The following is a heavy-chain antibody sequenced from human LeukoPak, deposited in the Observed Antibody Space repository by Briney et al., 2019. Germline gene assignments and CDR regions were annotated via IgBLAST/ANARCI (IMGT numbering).Heavy chain of an antibody. D-gene: IGHD1-26*01. V-gene: IGHV1-46*01. CDR1: GYIFTSYN. CDR2: INPSGGST. CDR3: ARDNSVGDTAWWFDP. Sequence: ASVKVSCKASGYIFTSYNIYWVRRAPGQGLEWMGIINPSGGSTNYAQKFQGRVTMTRDTSTSTVYMELSSLRSEDTAVYYCARDNSVGDTAWWFDPWGQGTLVTVSS. J-gene: IGHJ5*02.